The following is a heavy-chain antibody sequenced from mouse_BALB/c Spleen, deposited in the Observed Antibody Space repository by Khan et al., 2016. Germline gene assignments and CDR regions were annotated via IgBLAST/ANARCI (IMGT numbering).Heavy chain of an antibody. CDR1: GYTFTDYW. D-gene: IGHD1-1*01. J-gene: IGHJ3*01. CDR3: ARWNYSYSSSYGWFAY. V-gene: IGHV1-7*01. CDR2: INPSTGYT. Sequence: QVQLQQSGAEMAKPGASVKMSCKASGYTFTDYWMHWVKQRPGQGLEWIGYINPSTGYTEYNQKFKDKATLTADKSSSTAYMQLSSLTSEDSAVYYCARWNYSYSSSYGWFAYWGQGTLVTVSA.